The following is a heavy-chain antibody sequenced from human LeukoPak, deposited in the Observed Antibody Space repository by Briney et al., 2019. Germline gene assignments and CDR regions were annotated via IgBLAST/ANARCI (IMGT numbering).Heavy chain of an antibody. Sequence: GGSLRLSCAASGFTFSSYAMSWVRQAPGKGLEWVSAISGSGGSTYYADSVKGRFTSSRDNSKNTLYLQMNSLRAEDTAVYYCAKDRTWIQLWLPAFDIWGQGTMVTVSS. J-gene: IGHJ3*02. CDR1: GFTFSSYA. CDR2: ISGSGGST. D-gene: IGHD5-18*01. V-gene: IGHV3-23*01. CDR3: AKDRTWIQLWLPAFDI.